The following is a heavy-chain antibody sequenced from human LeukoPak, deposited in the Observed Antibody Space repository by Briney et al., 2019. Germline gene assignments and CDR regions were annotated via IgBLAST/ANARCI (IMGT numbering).Heavy chain of an antibody. J-gene: IGHJ4*02. CDR3: TKDRPFEY. CDR2: IRYDGNNE. CDR1: GFIFRSYG. Sequence: GGSLRLSCAASGFIFRSYGMHWVRQAPGSGLEWVAFIRYDGNNEDYVDSVKGRFTISRDNSKNTLYLQMDSLRVDDTAVYYCTKDRPFEYWGQGTLVTVSS. V-gene: IGHV3-30*02.